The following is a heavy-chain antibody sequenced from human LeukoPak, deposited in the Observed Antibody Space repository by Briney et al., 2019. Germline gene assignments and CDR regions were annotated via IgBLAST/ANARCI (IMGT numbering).Heavy chain of an antibody. D-gene: IGHD1-1*01. CDR3: ARAGNWT. Sequence: PGGSLRLSCAASGFTFNNYGMHWVRRAPGKGLEWVSAISGSGGSTYYADSVKGRFTISRDNSKNTLYLQMNSLRAEDTAVYYCARAGNWTWGQGTLVTVSS. CDR2: ISGSGGST. J-gene: IGHJ5*02. V-gene: IGHV3-23*01. CDR1: GFTFNNYG.